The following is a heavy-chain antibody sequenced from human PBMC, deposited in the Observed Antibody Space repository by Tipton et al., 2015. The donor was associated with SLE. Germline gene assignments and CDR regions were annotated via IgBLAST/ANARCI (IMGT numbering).Heavy chain of an antibody. Sequence: TLSLTCTVSGGSISSSSYYWGWIRQPPGKGLEWIGSIYYSGRTNYNPSHKSRVTISVDTSKNQFSLKLSSVTAADTAVYYCARRYSTAFDIWGQGTMVTVSS. CDR3: ARRYSTAFDI. CDR2: IYYSGRT. J-gene: IGHJ3*02. D-gene: IGHD4-11*01. CDR1: GGSISSSSYY. V-gene: IGHV4-39*07.